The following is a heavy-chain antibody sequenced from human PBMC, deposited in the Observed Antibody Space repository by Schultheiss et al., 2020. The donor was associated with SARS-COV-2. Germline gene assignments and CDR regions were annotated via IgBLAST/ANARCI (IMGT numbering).Heavy chain of an antibody. J-gene: IGHJ4*02. CDR2: LHTSGST. V-gene: IGHV4-61*09. D-gene: IGHD6-19*01. CDR1: GGSISSGNYY. CDR3: AREGWSNYFDY. Sequence: SETLSLTCTVSGGSISSGNYYWSWIRQPAGKGLEWIGHLHTSGSTNYSPSLKSRVTISVDTSKNQFSLKLSSVTAADTAVYYCAREGWSNYFDYWGQGTLVTVSS.